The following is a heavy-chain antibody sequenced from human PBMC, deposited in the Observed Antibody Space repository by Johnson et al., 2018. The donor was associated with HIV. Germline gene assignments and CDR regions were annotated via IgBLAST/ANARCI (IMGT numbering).Heavy chain of an antibody. CDR2: ISYDGSNK. D-gene: IGHD2-2*01. Sequence: QVQLLESGGGLVQPGGSLRLSCAASGFTFSSYAMHWVRQAPGKGLEWVAVISYDGSNKYYADSVKGRFTISRDNSKNTLYLQMNSLRAEDTALYYCARDPTTQYLRLIGDFGSFDIWGQGTMVTVSS. CDR1: GFTFSSYA. V-gene: IGHV3-30-3*01. J-gene: IGHJ3*02. CDR3: ARDPTTQYLRLIGDFGSFDI.